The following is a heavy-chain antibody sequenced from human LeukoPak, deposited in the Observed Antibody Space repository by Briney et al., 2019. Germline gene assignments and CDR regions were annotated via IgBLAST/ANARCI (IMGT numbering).Heavy chain of an antibody. V-gene: IGHV4-38-2*02. CDR1: GYSISSGYY. CDR2: IYHSGST. D-gene: IGHD6-19*01. Sequence: SETLSLTCTVSGYSISSGYYWGWIRQPPGKGLEWIGSIYHSGSTYYNPSLKSRVTISVDTSKNQFSLKLSSVTAADTAVYYCARDMGIAVAAPSPFDSWGQGTLVTVSS. J-gene: IGHJ5*01. CDR3: ARDMGIAVAAPSPFDS.